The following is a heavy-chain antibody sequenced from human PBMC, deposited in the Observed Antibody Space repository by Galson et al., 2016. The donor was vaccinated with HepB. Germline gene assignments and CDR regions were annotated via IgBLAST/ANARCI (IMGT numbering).Heavy chain of an antibody. CDR1: GFIVSNYY. J-gene: IGHJ4*02. CDR2: IYRAGDT. V-gene: IGHV3-53*01. CDR3: ARDTRSGIRADY. D-gene: IGHD6-25*01. Sequence: SLRLSCAASGFIVSNYYMGWVRQAPGKGLEWVSVIYRAGDTYYADSGKGRFTISRDDSKNMLYLQMYSLRPEDTAVYYCARDTRSGIRADYWGQGTLVAVSS.